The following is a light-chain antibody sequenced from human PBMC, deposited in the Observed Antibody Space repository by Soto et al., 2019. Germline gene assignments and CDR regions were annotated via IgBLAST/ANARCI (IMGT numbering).Light chain of an antibody. V-gene: IGKV1-5*03. J-gene: IGKJ1*01. CDR3: QQYNSYSEA. CDR2: QAS. Sequence: DIQMTHSTSTLSASVGDRVTITFRASQSISVWLAWYQQKPGKAPNLLIYQASRLESGVPSRFSGSGSGTEFTLTISSLQPDDFATYYCQQYNSYSEAFGQVTKVDIK. CDR1: QSISVW.